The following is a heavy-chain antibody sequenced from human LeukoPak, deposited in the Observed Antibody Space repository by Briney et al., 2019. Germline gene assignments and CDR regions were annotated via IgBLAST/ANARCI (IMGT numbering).Heavy chain of an antibody. CDR1: GFTFSSYA. CDR3: ARNRRYDFWSGYDY. J-gene: IGHJ4*02. D-gene: IGHD3-3*01. CDR2: ISGSGGST. Sequence: GGSLRLSCAASGFTFSSYAMSWVHQAPGKGLEWVSAISGSGGSTYYADSVKGRFTISRDNSKNTLYLQMNSLRAEDTAVYYCARNRRYDFWSGYDYWGQGTLVTVSS. V-gene: IGHV3-23*01.